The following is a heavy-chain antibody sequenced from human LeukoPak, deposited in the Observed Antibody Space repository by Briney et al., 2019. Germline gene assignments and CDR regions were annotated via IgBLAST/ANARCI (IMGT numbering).Heavy chain of an antibody. CDR1: GFTFSSYE. CDR3: ARVRGGVNSGWKFDY. CDR2: ISSSGSTI. V-gene: IGHV3-48*03. D-gene: IGHD6-19*01. Sequence: PGGSLRLSCAASGFTFSSYEMNWVRQAPGKGLEWVSYISSSGSTIYYADSVKGRFTISRDNAKNSLYLQMNSLRAEDTAVYYCARVRGGVNSGWKFDYWGQGTLVTVSS. J-gene: IGHJ4*02.